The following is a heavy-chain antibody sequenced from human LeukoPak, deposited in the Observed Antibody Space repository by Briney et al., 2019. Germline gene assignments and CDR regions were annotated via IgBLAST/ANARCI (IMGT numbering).Heavy chain of an antibody. CDR3: ARHSKEQLGEIYFDY. D-gene: IGHD1-1*01. CDR2: IYHSGST. V-gene: IGHV4-38-2*01. CDR1: GGSFSGYY. J-gene: IGHJ4*02. Sequence: SETLSLTCAVYGGSFSGYYWGWIRQPPGKGLEWIGSIYHSGSTYYNPSLKSRVTISVDTSKNQFSLKLSSVTAADTAVYYCARHSKEQLGEIYFDYWGQGTLVTVSS.